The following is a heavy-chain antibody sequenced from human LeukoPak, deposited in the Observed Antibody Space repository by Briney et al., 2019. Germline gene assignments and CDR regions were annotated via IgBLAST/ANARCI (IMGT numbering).Heavy chain of an antibody. V-gene: IGHV3-23*01. D-gene: IGHD1-26*01. Sequence: GGSLRLSCAASGFTFSSYAMSWVRQAPGKGLEWVSAISGSGGSKYYADSVKGRFTISRDNSKNTLYLQMNSLRAEDTAVYYCAKRIVGAPYYYGMDVWGQGTTVTVSS. CDR3: AKRIVGAPYYYGMDV. CDR1: GFTFSSYA. J-gene: IGHJ6*02. CDR2: ISGSGGSK.